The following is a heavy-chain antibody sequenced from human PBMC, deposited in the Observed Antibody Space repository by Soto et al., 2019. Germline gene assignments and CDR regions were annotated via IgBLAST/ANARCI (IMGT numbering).Heavy chain of an antibody. J-gene: IGHJ4*01. CDR1: GYSISSGSY. CDR3: ARAVVMVLAVINFEY. D-gene: IGHD3-10*01. V-gene: IGHV4-38-2*02. Sequence: SDTLSITCTVSGYSISSGSYWGWIRQPPGKGPEWIASIYHGGTTFYNPSLKSRITISVDTSHHQFSLHLRSVTAVATADYFCARAVVMVLAVINFEYWGHGTLVTVS. CDR2: IYHGGTT.